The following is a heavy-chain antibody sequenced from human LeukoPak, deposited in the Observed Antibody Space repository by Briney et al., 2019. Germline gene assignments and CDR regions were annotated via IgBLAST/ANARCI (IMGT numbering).Heavy chain of an antibody. J-gene: IGHJ4*02. CDR1: GFTFSSYG. D-gene: IGHD2-21*01. V-gene: IGHV3-30*02. CDR2: IRYDGSNK. Sequence: GGSLRLSCAASGFTFSSYGMHWVRQAPGKGLEWVAFIRYDGSNKYYADSVKGRFTISRDNSKNTLYLQMNSLRAEDTAVYYCAKGLLEFLAYCGGDCYEDLDYWGQGTLVTVSS. CDR3: AKGLLEFLAYCGGDCYEDLDY.